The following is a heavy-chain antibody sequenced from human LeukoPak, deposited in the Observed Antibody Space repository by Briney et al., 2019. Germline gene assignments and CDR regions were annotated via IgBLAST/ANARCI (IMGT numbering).Heavy chain of an antibody. CDR2: IRSKAYGGTT. V-gene: IGHV3-49*04. CDR1: GFTFGDYA. CDR3: TRVPSALDSSGYWFGYYYGMDV. Sequence: GSLRLSSTASGFTFGDYAMSCVRQAPGKGLEWVGFIRSKAYGGTTEYPASVKGRFTISRDDSKSIAYLQMNSLKTEDTAVYYCTRVPSALDSSGYWFGYYYGMDVWGQGTTVTVSS. J-gene: IGHJ6*02. D-gene: IGHD3-22*01.